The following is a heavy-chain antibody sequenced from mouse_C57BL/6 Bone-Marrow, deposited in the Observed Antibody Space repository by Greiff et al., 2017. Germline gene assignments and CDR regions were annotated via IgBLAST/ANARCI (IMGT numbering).Heavy chain of an antibody. V-gene: IGHV5-6*01. CDR2: ISSGGSYT. CDR3: ARHGYFDV. Sequence: EVKVVESGGDLVKPGGSLKLSCAASGFTFSSYGMSWVRQTPDKRLEWVATISSGGSYTYYPDSVKGRFTISRDNAKNTLYLQMSSLKSEDTAMYYGARHGYFDVWGTGTTVTVSS. CDR1: GFTFSSYG. J-gene: IGHJ1*03.